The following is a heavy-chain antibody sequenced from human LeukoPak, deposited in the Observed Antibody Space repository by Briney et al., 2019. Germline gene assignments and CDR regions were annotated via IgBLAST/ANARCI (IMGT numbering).Heavy chain of an antibody. CDR1: GFTFSDYG. V-gene: IGHV3-7*01. CDR2: IKQDGSEK. J-gene: IGHJ6*02. D-gene: IGHD3-10*01. Sequence: PGGSLRLSCSASGFTFSDYGMHWVRQAPGKGLEWVANIKQDGSEKYYVDSVKGRFTISRDNAKNSLYLQMNSLRAEDTAVYYCARCMVRGVRGYYYYYGMDVWGQGTTVTVSS. CDR3: ARCMVRGVRGYYYYYGMDV.